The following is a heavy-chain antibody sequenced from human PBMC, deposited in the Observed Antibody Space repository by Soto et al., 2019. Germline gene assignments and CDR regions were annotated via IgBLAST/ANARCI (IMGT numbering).Heavy chain of an antibody. J-gene: IGHJ6*02. CDR3: ARSYGYSSSWYPRHGMDV. CDR1: GGSISSSSYY. Sequence: QLQLQESGPGLVKPSETLSLTCTVSGGSISSSSYYWGWIRQPPGKGLEWIGSIYYSGSTYYNPSLKSRVTISVDTSKNQFSLKLSSVTAADTAVYYCARSYGYSSSWYPRHGMDVWGQGTTVTVSS. V-gene: IGHV4-39*01. D-gene: IGHD6-13*01. CDR2: IYYSGST.